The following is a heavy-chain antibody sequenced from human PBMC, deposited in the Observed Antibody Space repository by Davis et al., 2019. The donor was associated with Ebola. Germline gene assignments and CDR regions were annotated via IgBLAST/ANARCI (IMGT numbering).Heavy chain of an antibody. D-gene: IGHD4-11*01. V-gene: IGHV3-23*01. J-gene: IGHJ6*04. CDR2: ISIGGGST. CDR1: KFTFSSFA. CDR3: AREDYSIYYYYSMDV. Sequence: GGSLRLSCVASKFTFSSFAMHWVRQAPGRGLEWVSSISIGGGSTYYADPVKGRFTISRDNSKNTLYLQMNSLRAEDTAVYYCAREDYSIYYYYSMDVWGKGTTVTVSS.